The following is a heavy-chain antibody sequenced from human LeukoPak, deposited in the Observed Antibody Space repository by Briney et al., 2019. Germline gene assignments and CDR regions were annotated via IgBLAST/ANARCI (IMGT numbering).Heavy chain of an antibody. V-gene: IGHV3-7*01. J-gene: IGHJ4*02. CDR3: TRRLDD. Sequence: QAGGSLRLSCAASGFSFNSDWMDWVRQAPGKGLEWVASIKHDGSEKNCLDSVKGRFTISRDNAQNSLYLQMNGLRVEDSAVYYCTRRLDDWGQGTLVTVSS. CDR1: GFSFNSDW. CDR2: IKHDGSEK. D-gene: IGHD3-16*01.